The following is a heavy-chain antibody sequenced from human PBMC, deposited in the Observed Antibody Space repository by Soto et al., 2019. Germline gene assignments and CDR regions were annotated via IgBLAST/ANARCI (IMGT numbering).Heavy chain of an antibody. V-gene: IGHV3-7*01. J-gene: IGHJ4*02. CDR1: GFTFSSFW. D-gene: IGHD4-17*01. CDR2: IKQDGSEK. CDR3: SRLPYGAYGDYFDY. Sequence: EVQLVESGGSLVQPGGSLRLSCAASGFTFSSFWMSWVRQAPGKGLEWVANIKQDGSEKYYVDSVRGRFSISRDNAKNSLFLQMNSLRAEATAVYYCSRLPYGAYGDYFDYWGQGTLVTVSS.